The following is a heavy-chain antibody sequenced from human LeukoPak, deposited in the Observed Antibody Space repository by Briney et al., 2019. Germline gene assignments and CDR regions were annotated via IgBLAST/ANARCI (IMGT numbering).Heavy chain of an antibody. CDR1: GGSISSGSYY. V-gene: IGHV4-61*02. J-gene: IGHJ6*03. Sequence: PSETLSLTCTVSGGSISSGSYYWSWIRQPAGKGLEWIGRIYTSGSTNYNPSLKSRVTISVDTSKNQFSLKLSSVTAADTAVYYCARDLEGYSYGPSYYYYYYMDVWGKGTTVTVSS. CDR3: ARDLEGYSYGPSYYYYYYMDV. D-gene: IGHD5-18*01. CDR2: IYTSGST.